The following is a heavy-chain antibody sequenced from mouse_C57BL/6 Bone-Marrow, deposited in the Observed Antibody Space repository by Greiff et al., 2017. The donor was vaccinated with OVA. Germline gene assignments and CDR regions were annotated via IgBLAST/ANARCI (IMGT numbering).Heavy chain of an antibody. D-gene: IGHD1-1*01. CDR3: ARQGSSYNDY. V-gene: IGHV5-6*01. CDR1: GYTFSSYG. J-gene: IGHJ2*01. CDR2: ISSGGSYT. Sequence: EVKLVESGGDLVKPGGSLKLSCAASGYTFSSYGMSWVRQTPDKRLEWVATISSGGSYTYYPDSVKGRFTISRDNAKNTLYLQMSSLKSEDTAMYYCARQGSSYNDYWGQGTTLTVSS.